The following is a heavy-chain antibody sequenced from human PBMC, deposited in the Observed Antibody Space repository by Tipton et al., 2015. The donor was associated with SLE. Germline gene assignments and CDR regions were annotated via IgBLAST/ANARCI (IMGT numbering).Heavy chain of an antibody. CDR3: AKGNWGWGGWFDP. D-gene: IGHD3-16*01. V-gene: IGHV3-30*02. CDR2: IRYDGSNK. Sequence: SLRLSCVASGFPFSDDAMSWVRPAPGKGLEWVAFIRYDGSNKYYADSVKGRFTISRDNSKNTLCLQMKSLRPEDTAVYYCAKGNWGWGGWFDPWGQGTLVTVSS. J-gene: IGHJ5*02. CDR1: GFPFSDDA.